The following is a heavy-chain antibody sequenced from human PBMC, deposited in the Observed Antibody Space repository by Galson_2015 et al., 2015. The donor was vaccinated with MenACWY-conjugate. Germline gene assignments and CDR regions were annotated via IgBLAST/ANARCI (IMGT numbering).Heavy chain of an antibody. D-gene: IGHD4-23*01. CDR1: GGSISSSSYF. V-gene: IGHV4-39*01. CDR2: ISYSGST. Sequence: LSLTCTVSGGSISSSSYFWGWIRQPPGKGLEWIGTISYSGSTHYNPSLNNRVTVSADTSKNQFSLNVNSVTAADTALYYCARRSARLTLGAFNIWGQGTMVTVSS. J-gene: IGHJ3*02. CDR3: ARRSARLTLGAFNI.